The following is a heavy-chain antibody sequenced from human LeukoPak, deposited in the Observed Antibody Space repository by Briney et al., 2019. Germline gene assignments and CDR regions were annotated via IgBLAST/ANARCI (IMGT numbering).Heavy chain of an antibody. V-gene: IGHV3-23*01. CDR1: GFTFSNYA. J-gene: IGHJ4*02. Sequence: GASLRLSCAASGFTFSNYAMSWVRQAPGKGLEWVSAILGSGGSTYYADSVKGRFTVSRDNSKSTLYLQMNSLRAEDTALYYCAKWGGYDVLTGCYVPDYWGQGILVTVSS. CDR3: AKWGGYDVLTGCYVPDY. D-gene: IGHD3-9*01. CDR2: ILGSGGST.